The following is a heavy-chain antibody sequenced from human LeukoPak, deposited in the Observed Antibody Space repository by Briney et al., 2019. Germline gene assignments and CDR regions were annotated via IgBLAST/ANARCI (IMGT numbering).Heavy chain of an antibody. V-gene: IGHV3-23*01. D-gene: IGHD3-10*01. CDR2: VSGSGGTT. CDR1: GFTFSSYG. Sequence: GGSLSLSCAASGFTFSSYGMSWVRQAPGKGLEWVSGVSGSGGTTYYVDSVKGRFTISRDKSKNTLYLQMNSLRVEDTAVYYCAKGYYYGSGSYLVDYWGQGTLVTVSS. J-gene: IGHJ4*02. CDR3: AKGYYYGSGSYLVDY.